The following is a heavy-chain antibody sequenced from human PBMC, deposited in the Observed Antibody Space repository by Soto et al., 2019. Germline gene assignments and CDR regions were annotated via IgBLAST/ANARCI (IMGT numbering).Heavy chain of an antibody. CDR2: ISAYNGNT. CDR3: AAYSSSEKTSPLVS. Sequence: GASVKLPCKASGYTFTCYGISWVRQAPRQGLEWMGWISAYNGNTNYAQKLQGRVTMTTDTSTSTAYMELRSLRSDDTAVYYCAAYSSSEKTSPLVSWGQGTLVTVSS. CDR1: GYTFTCYG. D-gene: IGHD6-13*01. V-gene: IGHV1-18*01. J-gene: IGHJ4*02.